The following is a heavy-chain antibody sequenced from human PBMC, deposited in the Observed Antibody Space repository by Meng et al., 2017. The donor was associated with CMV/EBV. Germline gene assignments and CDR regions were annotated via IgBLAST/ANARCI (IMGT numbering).Heavy chain of an antibody. J-gene: IGHJ3*02. CDR2: IYYSGNT. CDR1: GDSIRNSNYY. CDR3: ASQHSGYYEGYDM. V-gene: IGHV4-39*01. Sequence: SETLSLTCTVSGDSIRNSNYYWDWIRQPPGKGLEWIGNIYYSGNTDYNPSLKSRVTISVDTSKNQFSLRLRSVTAADTAVYYCASQHSGYYEGYDMWGQGTMVTVS. D-gene: IGHD3-3*01.